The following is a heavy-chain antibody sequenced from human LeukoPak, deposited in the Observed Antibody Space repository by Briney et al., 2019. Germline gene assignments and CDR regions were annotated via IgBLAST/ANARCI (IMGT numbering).Heavy chain of an antibody. CDR3: ATVWFGENYFDY. V-gene: IGHV1-24*01. D-gene: IGHD3-10*01. CDR2: FDPEDGET. Sequence: ASVKVYCKVSGYTLTELSMHWARQASGNGLEWMGGFDPEDGETIYAQKFQGRVTMTEDTSTDTAYMELSSLRSEDTAVYYCATVWFGENYFDYWGQGTLVTVSS. J-gene: IGHJ4*02. CDR1: GYTLTELS.